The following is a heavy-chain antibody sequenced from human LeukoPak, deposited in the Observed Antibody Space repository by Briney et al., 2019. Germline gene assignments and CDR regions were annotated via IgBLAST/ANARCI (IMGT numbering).Heavy chain of an antibody. CDR1: GFTFDDYA. J-gene: IGHJ4*02. CDR3: AKEYYYDSSGSEAGY. D-gene: IGHD3-22*01. CDR2: ISWNSGSI. Sequence: GGSLRLSCAASGFTFDDYAMHWVRQAPGKGLEWVSGISWNSGSIGYADSVKGRFTISRDNAKNTLYLQMNSLRAEDTAVYYCAKEYYYDSSGSEAGYWGQGTLVTVSS. V-gene: IGHV3-9*01.